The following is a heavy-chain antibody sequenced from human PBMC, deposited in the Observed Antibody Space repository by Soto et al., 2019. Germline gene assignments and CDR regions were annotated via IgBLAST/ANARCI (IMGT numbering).Heavy chain of an antibody. CDR2: ISSNGGST. CDR1: GFTFSSYA. D-gene: IGHD3-3*01. V-gene: IGHV3-64D*06. CDR3: VKDPNYDFWSGPSGY. Sequence: GGSLRLSCSASGFTFSSYAMHWVRHAPGEGLEYVSAISSNGGSTYYADSVKGRFTISRDNSKNTLYLQMSSLRDEDTAVYYCVKDPNYDFWSGPSGYWGQGTLVTVSS. J-gene: IGHJ4*02.